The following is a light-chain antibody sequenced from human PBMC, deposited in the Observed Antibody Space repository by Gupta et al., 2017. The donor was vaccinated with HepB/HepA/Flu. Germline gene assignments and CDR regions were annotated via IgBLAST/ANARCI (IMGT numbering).Light chain of an antibody. CDR3: AAWDASLKSYV. CDR2: DNN. Sequence: QSVLTQPPSASGTPGQRVTMSCSGSSSNIGSKPVSWYQQLPRTAPKLLIYDNNQRPSGVPDRFSGSKSGTSASLAISGLQAGDEADYFCAAWDASLKSYVFGTGTKVTVL. V-gene: IGLV1-44*01. CDR1: SSNIGSKP. J-gene: IGLJ1*01.